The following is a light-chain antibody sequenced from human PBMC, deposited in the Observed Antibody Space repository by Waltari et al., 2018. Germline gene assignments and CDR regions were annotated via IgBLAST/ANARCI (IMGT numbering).Light chain of an antibody. V-gene: IGLV2-14*01. CDR1: ASEVGADDF. CDR2: AVN. J-gene: IGLJ1*01. CDR3: SSYTTSSAPGV. Sequence: QSAMTQPASVSGSRAQSITISCSGTASEVGADDFVSWYQQHPSKAPHHIIYAVNNRPSGISNRCSASKSGNTASLTISGLQAEDEADYYCSSYTTSSAPGVFGTGTRVTVL.